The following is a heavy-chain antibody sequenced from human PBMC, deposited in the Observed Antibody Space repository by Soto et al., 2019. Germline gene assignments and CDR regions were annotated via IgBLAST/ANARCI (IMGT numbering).Heavy chain of an antibody. CDR1: GFTFSTYS. V-gene: IGHV3-48*02. CDR3: ARGGLNYYYYGMDV. CDR2: ISSSSSSI. Sequence: EVQLVESGGGLVQPGGSLRLSCAASGFTFSTYSMNWVRQAPGKGLEWVSYISSSSSSIYYADSVRGRFTISRDNAKNSLYLQMNSLRDEDTAVYYCARGGLNYYYYGMDVWGQGTTVTVSS. J-gene: IGHJ6*02. D-gene: IGHD1-26*01.